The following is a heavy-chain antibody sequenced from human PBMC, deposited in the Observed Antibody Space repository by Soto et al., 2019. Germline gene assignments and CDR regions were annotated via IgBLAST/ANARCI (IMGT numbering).Heavy chain of an antibody. CDR2: ISSKRYGERT. Sequence: SLRLSYTASRFTFSDYAMIWVRQAPEKGLEWVGYISSKRYGERTDYAASVKGRFTISRDDSRSVVYLEMNSLKGEDTAIYYCTRLPPERRGYCSGGPCCSSDYWGQGILVSVFS. CDR3: TRLPPERRGYCSGGPCCSSDY. CDR1: RFTFSDYA. J-gene: IGHJ4*02. D-gene: IGHD2-15*01. V-gene: IGHV3-49*04.